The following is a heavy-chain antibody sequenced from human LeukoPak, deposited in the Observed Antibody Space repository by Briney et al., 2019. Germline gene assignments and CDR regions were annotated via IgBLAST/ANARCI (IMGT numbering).Heavy chain of an antibody. D-gene: IGHD5-12*01. Sequence: GESLKISCKGSGYSFASYWIGWVRQMPGKGLEWMGIIYPGDSDTRYSPSFQGQVTISVDKSINVAYLQRSSLKTSDTAIYYCARHGYSDYEFDYWGQGTLVTVSS. CDR2: IYPGDSDT. CDR3: ARHGYSDYEFDY. CDR1: GYSFASYW. J-gene: IGHJ4*02. V-gene: IGHV5-51*01.